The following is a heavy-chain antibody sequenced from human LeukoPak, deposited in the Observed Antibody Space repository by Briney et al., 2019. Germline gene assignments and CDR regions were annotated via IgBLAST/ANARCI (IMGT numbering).Heavy chain of an antibody. CDR1: GGTFSSYA. CDR2: IIPIFGTA. V-gene: IGHV1-69*06. CDR3: ASASPIVGATHFDY. Sequence: SVKVSCKASGGTFSSYAISWVRQAPGQGLEWMGGIIPIFGTANYAQKFQGRVTITADKSTSTAYMVLSSLRSEDTAVYYCASASPIVGATHFDYWGQGTLVTVSS. J-gene: IGHJ4*02. D-gene: IGHD1-26*01.